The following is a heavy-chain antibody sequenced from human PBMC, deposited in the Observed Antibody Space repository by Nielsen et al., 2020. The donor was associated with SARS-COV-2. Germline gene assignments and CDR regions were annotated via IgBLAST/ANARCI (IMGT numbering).Heavy chain of an antibody. V-gene: IGHV5-51*01. CDR3: ARCVNGGYDDYYFDY. CDR1: GYSFTSYW. Sequence: KVSCKGSGYSFTSYWIGWVRQMPGKGLEWMGIIYPGDSDTRYSPSFQGQVTISADKSISTAYLQWSSLKASDTAMYYCARCVNGGYDDYYFDYWGQGTLVTVSS. D-gene: IGHD5-12*01. J-gene: IGHJ4*02. CDR2: IYPGDSDT.